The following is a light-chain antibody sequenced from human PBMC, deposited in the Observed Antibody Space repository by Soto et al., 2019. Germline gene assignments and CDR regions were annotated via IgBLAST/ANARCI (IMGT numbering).Light chain of an antibody. J-gene: IGKJ5*01. CDR2: GAS. CDR3: QQRSSWPIT. Sequence: EIVLTQSPATLSLSPGERATLSCRAIQSVSSSYLAWYQQKPGQAPRLLIYGASNRATGIPDRFSGSGSGTDFTLTISGLEPEDFAVYYCQQRSSWPITFGQGTRLEIK. CDR1: QSVSSSY. V-gene: IGKV3D-20*02.